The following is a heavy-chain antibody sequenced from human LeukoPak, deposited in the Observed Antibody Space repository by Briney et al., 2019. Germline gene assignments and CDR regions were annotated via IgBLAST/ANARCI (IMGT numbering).Heavy chain of an antibody. Sequence: EWIVYIYHSGSTYYNPSLKSRVTISVDRSKNQFSLKLSSVTAADTAVYYCARRITGTGFDPWGQGTLVTVSS. CDR3: ARRITGTGFDP. CDR2: IYHSGST. J-gene: IGHJ5*02. V-gene: IGHV4-30-2*01. D-gene: IGHD1-20*01.